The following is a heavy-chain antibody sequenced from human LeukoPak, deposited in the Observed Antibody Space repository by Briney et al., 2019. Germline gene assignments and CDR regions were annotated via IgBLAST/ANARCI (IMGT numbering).Heavy chain of an antibody. V-gene: IGHV3-30*02. J-gene: IGHJ4*02. CDR3: SGSYSY. CDR1: GFTFSSHA. D-gene: IGHD1-26*01. CDR2: TRYDGSEK. Sequence: GGSLRLSCAASGFTFSSHAMHWVRQAPGKGLEWVAFTRYDGSEKYYADSVKGGFIISRDNSKNTLYLQMNSLRVEDTAVYFCSGSYSYWGQGTLVTVSS.